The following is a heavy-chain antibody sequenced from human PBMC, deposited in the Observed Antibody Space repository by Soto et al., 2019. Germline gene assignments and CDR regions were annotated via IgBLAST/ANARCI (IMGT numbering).Heavy chain of an antibody. J-gene: IGHJ2*01. CDR2: IYESGST. V-gene: IGHV4-4*02. CDR3: AREVAGINWYFDL. Sequence: QVQLQESGPGLVKPSGTLSLTCAVSGGSISSSSSNYWSWVRQPPGKGLEWIGAIYESGSTNYNPSLSSRVTISMDKSKNQCSLKVTSVTAADTAVYYCAREVAGINWYFDLWGRGTLVTVSS. CDR1: GGSISSSSSNY. D-gene: IGHD1-26*01.